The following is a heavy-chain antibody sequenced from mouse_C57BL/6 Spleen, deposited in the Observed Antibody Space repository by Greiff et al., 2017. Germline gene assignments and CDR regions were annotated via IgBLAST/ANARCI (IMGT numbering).Heavy chain of an antibody. CDR3: ASCASPYYGNYYAMDY. V-gene: IGHV5-17*01. CDR2: ISSGSSTI. J-gene: IGHJ4*01. Sequence: EVKLMESGGGLVKPGGSLKLSCAASGFTFSDYGMHWVRQAPEKGLEWVAYISSGSSTIYYADTVKGRFTISRENAKNTLFLQMTSLRSEDTAMYYCASCASPYYGNYYAMDYWGQGTSVTVSS. CDR1: GFTFSDYG. D-gene: IGHD2-10*01.